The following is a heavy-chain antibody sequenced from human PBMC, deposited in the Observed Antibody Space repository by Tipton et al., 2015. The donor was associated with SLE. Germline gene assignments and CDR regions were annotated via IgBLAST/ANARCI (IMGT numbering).Heavy chain of an antibody. V-gene: IGHV3-30*02. J-gene: IGHJ3*02. Sequence: SLRLSCAASGFTFSNYGMHWVRQAPGKGLEWVAFIWYDGSNKCYADSVKGRFTISRDNSKSTLYLQMNSLRAEDTAMYYCAKAVQLTEYDDAFDIWGQGTMVTVSS. CDR3: AKAVQLTEYDDAFDI. D-gene: IGHD5-18*01. CDR1: GFTFSNYG. CDR2: IWYDGSNK.